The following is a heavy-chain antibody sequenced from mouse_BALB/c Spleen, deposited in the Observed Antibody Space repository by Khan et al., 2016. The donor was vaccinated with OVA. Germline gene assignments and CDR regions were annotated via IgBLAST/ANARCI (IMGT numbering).Heavy chain of an antibody. CDR3: AIAFYNGAWFAY. CDR2: IWAGGST. D-gene: IGHD1-3*01. V-gene: IGHV2-9*02. Sequence: HVQLKQSGPGLVAPSQTLSITCTVSGFSLSNYGVHWVRQPPGKGLEWLGVIWAGGSTNHNSALMSRLSISKDDSKSQVFLKMNSLQTDDTAMYYCAIAFYNGAWFAYWGQGTLVTVSA. CDR1: GFSLSNYG. J-gene: IGHJ3*01.